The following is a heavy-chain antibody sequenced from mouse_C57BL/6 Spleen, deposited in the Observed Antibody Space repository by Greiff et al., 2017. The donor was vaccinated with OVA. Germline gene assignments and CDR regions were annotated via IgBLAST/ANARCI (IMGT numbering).Heavy chain of an antibody. CDR1: GFSLTSYG. J-gene: IGHJ2*01. CDR3: AREITSYFDY. Sequence: VQLQQSGPGLVQPSQSLSISCTVSGFSLTSYGVHWVRQSPGKGLEWLGVICSGGSTDDNAAFVTRLSISKDNSKSQVFFKMNSLQADDTAIYYCAREITSYFDYWGQGTTLTVSS. D-gene: IGHD1-1*01. V-gene: IGHV2-2*01. CDR2: ICSGGST.